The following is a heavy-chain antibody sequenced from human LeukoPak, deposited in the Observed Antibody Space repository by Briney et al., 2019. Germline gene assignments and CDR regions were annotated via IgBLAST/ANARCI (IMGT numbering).Heavy chain of an antibody. CDR1: GYTFTGYY. V-gene: IGHV1-69*13. CDR3: ARDSGNDFGAS. D-gene: IGHD4-17*01. Sequence: GASVKVSCKASGYTFTGYYMHWVRQAPGQGLEWMGGIIPIFDKTNYAQKFQDRVTITADESTSTAYMELSTLRSEDTAVYYCARDSGNDFGASWGQGTLVTVSS. CDR2: IIPIFDKT. J-gene: IGHJ4*02.